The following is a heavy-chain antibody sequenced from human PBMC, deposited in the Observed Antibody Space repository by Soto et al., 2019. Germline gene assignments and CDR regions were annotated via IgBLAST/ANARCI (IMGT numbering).Heavy chain of an antibody. CDR3: ASGWELLGTDY. D-gene: IGHD1-26*01. J-gene: IGHJ4*02. V-gene: IGHV3-30-3*01. Sequence: QVQLVESGGGVVQPGRSLRLSCAASGFTFSSYVMHWVRQAPGKGLEWVAVISYDGSNKYYADSVKGRFTISRDNSKNTLYLQMNSLRAEDTAVYYCASGWELLGTDYWGQGTLVTVSS. CDR1: GFTFSSYV. CDR2: ISYDGSNK.